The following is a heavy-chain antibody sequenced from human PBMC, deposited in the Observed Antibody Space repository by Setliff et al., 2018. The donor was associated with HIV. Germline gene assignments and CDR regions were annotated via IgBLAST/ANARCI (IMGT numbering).Heavy chain of an antibody. J-gene: IGHJ6*03. CDR1: GFTFRDFA. CDR3: VIDPTAYPTLQLYYYNMDV. D-gene: IGHD4-4*01. CDR2: ISYDARSI. Sequence: GGSLRLSCVASGFTFRDFAMHWVRQAPGKGLEWVSAISYDARSIQYADSVKGRFTISRDNSKNTLYLQVDSLRPDDTAVYYCVIDPTAYPTLQLYYYNMDVWGKGATVTVSS. V-gene: IGHV3-30*04.